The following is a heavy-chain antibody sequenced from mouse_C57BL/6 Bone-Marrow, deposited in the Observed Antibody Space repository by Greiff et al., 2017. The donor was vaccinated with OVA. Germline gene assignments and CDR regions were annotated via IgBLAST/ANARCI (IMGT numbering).Heavy chain of an antibody. CDR2: INPSNGGT. CDR1: GYTFTSYW. CDR3: ARYWNWDWYFDV. D-gene: IGHD4-1*01. J-gene: IGHJ1*03. V-gene: IGHV1-53*01. Sequence: QVQLQQPGTELVKPGASVKLSCKASGYTFTSYWMHWVKQRPGQGLEWIGNINPSNGGTNYNEKFKSKATLTVDTSSSTAYMQLSSLTSADSAVYYCARYWNWDWYFDVWGTGTTVTVAS.